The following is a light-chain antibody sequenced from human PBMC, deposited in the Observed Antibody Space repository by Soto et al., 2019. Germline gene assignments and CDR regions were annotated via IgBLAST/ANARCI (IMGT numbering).Light chain of an antibody. CDR3: QXXGYSPPT. J-gene: IGKJ2*01. Sequence: ENVLTQSPGTLSLSPGERATLSCRASQSVSSTFFAWYQRKPGQALRLLLYAAASRATGIPDRFSGSGSGTDFTLTISRLEPEDFAVYYXQXXGYSPPTFXQGTKLEI. CDR1: QSVSSTF. V-gene: IGKV3-20*01. CDR2: AAA.